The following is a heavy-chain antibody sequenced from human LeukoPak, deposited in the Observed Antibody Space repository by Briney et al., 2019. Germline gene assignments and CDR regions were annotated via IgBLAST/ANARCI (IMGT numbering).Heavy chain of an antibody. CDR3: AVHDSRFYFDY. CDR2: TRNKAHSYTT. CDR1: GFTFSDHY. D-gene: IGHD3-22*01. J-gene: IGHJ4*02. Sequence: GGSPRLSCAASGFTFSDHYMDWVRQAPGKGLEWVGRTRNKAHSYTTAYAASVKGRFTISRDDSKSSLYLQMNSPKTEDTAVYYCAVHDSRFYFDYWGQGTLVTVSS. V-gene: IGHV3-72*01.